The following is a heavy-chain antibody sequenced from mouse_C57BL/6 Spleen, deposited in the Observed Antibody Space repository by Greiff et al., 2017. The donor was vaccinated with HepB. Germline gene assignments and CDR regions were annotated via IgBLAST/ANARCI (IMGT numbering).Heavy chain of an antibody. V-gene: IGHV7-3*01. D-gene: IGHD2-2*01. CDR3: ARYKVTTDAMDY. CDR2: IRNKANGYTT. CDR1: GFTFTDYY. Sequence: EVQLQQSGGGLVQPGGSLSLSCAASGFTFTDYYMSWVRQPPGKALEWLGFIRNKANGYTTEYSASVKGRFTISRDNSQSILYLQMNALRAEDSATYYGARYKVTTDAMDYWGQGTSVTVSS. J-gene: IGHJ4*01.